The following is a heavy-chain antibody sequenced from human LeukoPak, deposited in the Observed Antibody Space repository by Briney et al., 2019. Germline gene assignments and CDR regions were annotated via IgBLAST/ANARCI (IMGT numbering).Heavy chain of an antibody. V-gene: IGHV3-23*01. J-gene: IGHJ4*02. Sequence: GGSLRLSCAASGFTFSSYAMNWVRQAPGKGLEWVSAISGSGGSTYYFVKGRFTISRDNSKNTLYLQMNSLRAEDTAVYYCAKGYCSSTSCKESFFDYWGQGTLVTVSS. CDR3: AKGYCSSTSCKESFFDY. D-gene: IGHD2-2*01. CDR1: GFTFSSYA. CDR2: ISGSGGST.